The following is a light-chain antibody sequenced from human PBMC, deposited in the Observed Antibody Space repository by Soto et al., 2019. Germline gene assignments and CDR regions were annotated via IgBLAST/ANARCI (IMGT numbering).Light chain of an antibody. V-gene: IGKV3-15*01. CDR2: EAS. Sequence: EIVMTQSPATLSVSPGERATLSCRASQSVGSNLAWYQQKPGQAARLLIYEASTRATGIPARFSGSGSATEFTLTISSLQSEDFAVYYCQQYNNWPPMYTFGQGTKLEIK. J-gene: IGKJ2*01. CDR1: QSVGSN. CDR3: QQYNNWPPMYT.